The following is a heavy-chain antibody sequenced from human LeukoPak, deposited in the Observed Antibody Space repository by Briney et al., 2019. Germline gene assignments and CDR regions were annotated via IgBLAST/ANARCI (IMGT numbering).Heavy chain of an antibody. D-gene: IGHD1-26*01. V-gene: IGHV4-39*07. CDR3: ARVGATTQGYFDY. Sequence: SETLSLTCTVSGGSISSSSYYWGWIRQPPGKGLEWIGSIYYSGSTYYNPSLKSRVTISVDTSKNQFSLKLSSVTAADTAVYYCARVGATTQGYFDYWGQGTLVTVSS. CDR1: GGSISSSSYY. CDR2: IYYSGST. J-gene: IGHJ4*02.